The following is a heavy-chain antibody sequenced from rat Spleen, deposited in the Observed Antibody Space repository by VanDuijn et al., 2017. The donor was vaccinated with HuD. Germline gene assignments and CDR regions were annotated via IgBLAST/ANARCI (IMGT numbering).Heavy chain of an antibody. J-gene: IGHJ2*01. CDR1: GFTFSNYY. V-gene: IGHV5-7*01. CDR3: ARLLGYPDY. D-gene: IGHD1-4*01. CDR2: ISYDGSST. Sequence: EVQLVESGGGLVQPGRSLKLSCAASGFTFSNYYMAWVRQAPTKGLEWVATISYDGSSTYYRDSVKGRFTISRDNAKSTLYLQMDSLRSEDTATYYCARLLGYPDYWGQGVMVTVSS.